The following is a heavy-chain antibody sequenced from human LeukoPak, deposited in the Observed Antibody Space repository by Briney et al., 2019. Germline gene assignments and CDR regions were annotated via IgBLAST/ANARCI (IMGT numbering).Heavy chain of an antibody. D-gene: IGHD3-10*01. Sequence: ASVKVSCKASGYTFTSYYMHWVRQAPGQGLEWMGIINPSGGSTSYAQKFQGRVTMTRDMSTSTVYMELSSLRSEDTAVYYCAREGYYYGSGTMGAFDVWGQGTMVTVSS. J-gene: IGHJ3*01. CDR3: AREGYYYGSGTMGAFDV. CDR2: INPSGGST. CDR1: GYTFTSYY. V-gene: IGHV1-46*01.